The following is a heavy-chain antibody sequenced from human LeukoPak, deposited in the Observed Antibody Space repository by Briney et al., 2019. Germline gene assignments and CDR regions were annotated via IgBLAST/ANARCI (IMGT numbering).Heavy chain of an antibody. Sequence: ASVKVSCKASGYTFTGYYMRWVRQAPGQGLEWMGWINPNSGGTNYAQKFQGWVTMTRDTSISTAYMELSRLRSDDTAVYYCARSDDRDGYPFDYWGQGTLVTVSS. V-gene: IGHV1-2*04. J-gene: IGHJ4*02. CDR2: INPNSGGT. D-gene: IGHD5-24*01. CDR3: ARSDDRDGYPFDY. CDR1: GYTFTGYY.